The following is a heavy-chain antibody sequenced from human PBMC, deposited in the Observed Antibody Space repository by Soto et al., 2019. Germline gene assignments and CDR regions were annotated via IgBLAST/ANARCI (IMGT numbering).Heavy chain of an antibody. D-gene: IGHD2-15*01. CDR3: ARKGGSFYGPFDY. CDR1: RFIFSDYA. CDR2: IRGTDGTT. J-gene: IGHJ4*02. Sequence: EVQLLESGGGLVQPGGSLRLSCAASRFIFSDYAMSWVRQAPGKGLEWVSTIRGTDGTTYYSDSVKGRFTISRDNSKNTLYLQMNSLRAEDAAIYYCARKGGSFYGPFDYWGQGTLVTVSS. V-gene: IGHV3-23*01.